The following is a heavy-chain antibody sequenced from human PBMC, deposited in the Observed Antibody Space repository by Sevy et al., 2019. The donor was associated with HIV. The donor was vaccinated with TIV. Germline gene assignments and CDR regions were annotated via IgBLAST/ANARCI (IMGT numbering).Heavy chain of an antibody. CDR2: INPNSGAT. Sequence: ASVKVSCEASGNTFTAYYVHWVRQAPGQGLEWMGWINPNSGATKYPQKFQGRVTMTRDTSFSAVYMDLSRLTSADTAVYYCALGTIFEPNYFDPWGQGTLVTVSS. D-gene: IGHD3-3*01. V-gene: IGHV1-2*02. CDR1: GNTFTAYY. CDR3: ALGTIFEPNYFDP. J-gene: IGHJ5*02.